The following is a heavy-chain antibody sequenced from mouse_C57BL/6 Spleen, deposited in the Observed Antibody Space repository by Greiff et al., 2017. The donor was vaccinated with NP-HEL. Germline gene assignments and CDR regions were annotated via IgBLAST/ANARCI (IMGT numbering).Heavy chain of an antibody. CDR3: ARPHLLPGYFDV. V-gene: IGHV5-17*01. D-gene: IGHD1-1*01. CDR2: ISSGSSTI. CDR1: GFTFSDYG. Sequence: EVKLVESGGGLVKPGGSLKLSCAASGFTFSDYGMHWVRQAPEKGLEWVAYISSGSSTIYYADTVKGRFTISRDNAKNTLFLQMTSLRSEDTAMYYCARPHLLPGYFDVWGTGTTVTVSS. J-gene: IGHJ1*03.